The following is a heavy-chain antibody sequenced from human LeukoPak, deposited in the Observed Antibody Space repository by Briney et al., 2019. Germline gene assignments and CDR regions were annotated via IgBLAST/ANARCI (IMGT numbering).Heavy chain of an antibody. CDR1: GFSVRTNF. V-gene: IGHV3-7*01. J-gene: IGHJ5*02. CDR3: ARDNGYYDFWSGYGGNWFDP. CDR2: IKEDGSEK. Sequence: GGSLRLSCAVSGFSVRTNFMSWVRQAPGKGLEWVANIKEDGSEKYYVDSVRGRFTISRDNAKNSLYLQMNSLRAEDTAVYYCARDNGYYDFWSGYGGNWFDPWGQGTLVTVSS. D-gene: IGHD3-3*01.